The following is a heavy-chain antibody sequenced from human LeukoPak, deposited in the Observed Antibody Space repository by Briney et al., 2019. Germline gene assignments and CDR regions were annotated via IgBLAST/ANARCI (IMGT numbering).Heavy chain of an antibody. J-gene: IGHJ6*03. Sequence: PSETLSLTCAVYGGSFSGYYWSWIRQPPGKGLEWIGEINHSGSTNYNPSLKSRVTISVDTSKNQFSLKLSSVTAADTAVYYCARHFYSTIFGVVTYYYMDVWGKGTTVTVSS. V-gene: IGHV4-34*01. D-gene: IGHD3-3*01. CDR2: INHSGST. CDR1: GGSFSGYY. CDR3: ARHFYSTIFGVVTYYYMDV.